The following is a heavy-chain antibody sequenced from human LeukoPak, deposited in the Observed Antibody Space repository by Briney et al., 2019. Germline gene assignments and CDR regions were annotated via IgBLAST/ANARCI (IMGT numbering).Heavy chain of an antibody. CDR1: GFTFSDSY. Sequence: PGGSLRLSCAASGFTFSDSYMSWLRQAPGKGLEWVSYISGGSSYTHYADSLKGRFTISRDNAKNSLYLQMNSLRAEDTAVYYCARGMDYGDSYCFDYWGRGTLVSVSS. CDR2: ISGGSSYT. D-gene: IGHD4-17*01. V-gene: IGHV3-11*06. J-gene: IGHJ4*02. CDR3: ARGMDYGDSYCFDY.